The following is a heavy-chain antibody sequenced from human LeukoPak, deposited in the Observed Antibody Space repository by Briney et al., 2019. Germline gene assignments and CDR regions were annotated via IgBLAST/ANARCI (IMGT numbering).Heavy chain of an antibody. J-gene: IGHJ4*02. CDR2: IYYSGST. D-gene: IGHD1-26*01. CDR1: GGSISSYY. Sequence: SETPSLTCTVSGGSISSYYRSWIRQPPGKGLEWIGYIYYSGSTNYNPSLKSRVTISVDTSKNQFSLKLSSVTAADTAVYYCARGVGATINAFDYWGQGTLVTVSS. V-gene: IGHV4-59*01. CDR3: ARGVGATINAFDY.